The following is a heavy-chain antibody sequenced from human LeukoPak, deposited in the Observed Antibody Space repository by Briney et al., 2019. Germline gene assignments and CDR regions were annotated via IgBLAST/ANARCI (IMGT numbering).Heavy chain of an antibody. J-gene: IGHJ4*02. CDR2: ISTSGST. CDR1: GGSISNYY. D-gene: IGHD6-19*01. CDR3: ARDRGVTVPGRRLDY. V-gene: IGHV4-4*07. Sequence: WETLSLTCTVSGGSISNYYWSWIRQPAGKGLEWIGHISTSGSTNYNPSLKSRVTISIDNSNNQFSLKLSSATAADTAVYYCARDRGVTVPGRRLDYWGQGTLVT.